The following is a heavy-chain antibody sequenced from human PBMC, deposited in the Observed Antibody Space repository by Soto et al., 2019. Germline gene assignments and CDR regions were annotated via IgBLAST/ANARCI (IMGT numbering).Heavy chain of an antibody. J-gene: IGHJ6*02. V-gene: IGHV1-2*04. CDR2: INPKSGGT. CDR3: ARGHSTDCSNGVCSFFYNHEMDV. Sequence: QVQLVQSGAEVKKPGASVRVSCKASGYSFTDYHIHWVRQAPGQGLEWLGRINPKSGGTSTAQKFQGWVPMTRDMSISTVYMELTRLRSDDTAVYFCARGHSTDCSNGVCSFFYNHEMDVWGQGTTVTVSS. D-gene: IGHD2-8*01. CDR1: GYSFTDYH.